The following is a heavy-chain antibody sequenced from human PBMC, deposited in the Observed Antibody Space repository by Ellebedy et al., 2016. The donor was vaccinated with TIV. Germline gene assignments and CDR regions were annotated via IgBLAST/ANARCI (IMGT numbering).Heavy chain of an antibody. CDR2: IYYTGST. J-gene: IGHJ4*02. CDR1: GGSISSHY. D-gene: IGHD4-17*01. CDR3: ASSPYGDYGIGY. V-gene: IGHV4-59*11. Sequence: SETLSLTXTVSGGSISSHYWSRIRQPPGRGLEWIGWIYYTGSTNHNPSLKSRVTILLDTSKNQFSLKLSSVTAADTAVYYCASSPYGDYGIGYWGQGTLVTVSS.